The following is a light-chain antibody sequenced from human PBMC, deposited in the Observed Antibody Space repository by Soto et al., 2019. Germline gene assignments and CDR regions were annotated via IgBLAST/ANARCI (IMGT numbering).Light chain of an antibody. V-gene: IGKV3-20*01. Sequence: EIVLTQSPGTLSLSPGERATLSCRASQTVSSSYLAWYQQKPGQAPRLLIFGASSRATGIPDRFSGSESGTDFSLTISGLEPEDFAVYYCQQYVSSPATFGQGTKLEIK. CDR3: QQYVSSPAT. CDR1: QTVSSSY. CDR2: GAS. J-gene: IGKJ1*01.